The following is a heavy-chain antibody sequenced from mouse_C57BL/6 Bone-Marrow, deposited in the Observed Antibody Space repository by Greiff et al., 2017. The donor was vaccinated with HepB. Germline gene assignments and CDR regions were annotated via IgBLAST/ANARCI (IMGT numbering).Heavy chain of an antibody. J-gene: IGHJ2*01. V-gene: IGHV14-4*01. Sequence: VQLQQSGAELVRPGASVQLSCTASGFNIKDDYMHWVKQRPEQGLEWIGWIDPENGDTEYASKFQGKATITADTSSNTAYLQLSSLTSEDTAVYYCTFYGNYPYFDYWGQGTTLTVSS. D-gene: IGHD2-1*01. CDR3: TFYGNYPYFDY. CDR2: IDPENGDT. CDR1: GFNIKDDY.